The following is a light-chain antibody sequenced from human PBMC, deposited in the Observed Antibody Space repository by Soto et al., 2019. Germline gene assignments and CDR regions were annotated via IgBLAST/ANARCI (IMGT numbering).Light chain of an antibody. CDR3: HQRRRWPRT. Sequence: ELVLTQSPAPLSLSPGERATLSCRASESVISYLAWYQQKPGQAPRLLIDDASHRATGIPARCSGTGSGTDFTVTISSLEPEDFLVYYCHQRRRWPRTFGQGTKVEI. CDR2: DAS. V-gene: IGKV3-11*01. CDR1: ESVISY. J-gene: IGKJ1*01.